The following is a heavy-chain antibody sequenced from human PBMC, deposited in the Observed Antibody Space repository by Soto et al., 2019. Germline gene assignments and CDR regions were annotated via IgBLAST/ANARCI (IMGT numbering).Heavy chain of an antibody. CDR3: ARDLPAAGQREGYYGMDV. J-gene: IGHJ6*02. D-gene: IGHD6-13*01. V-gene: IGHV3-33*01. CDR1: GFTFSSYG. Sequence: GWSLRLSCAASGFTFSSYGIHLVRQAPGKGLEWVAVIWYDGSNKDYADAVKGRFTISRDNSKTTLYLQMNSLRAEDTAVYYCARDLPAAGQREGYYGMDVWGQGTTVTVSS. CDR2: IWYDGSNK.